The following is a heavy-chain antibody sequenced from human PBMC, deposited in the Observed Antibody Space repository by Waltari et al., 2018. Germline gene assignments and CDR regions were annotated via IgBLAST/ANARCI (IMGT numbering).Heavy chain of an antibody. CDR2: ISYSGIT. CDR3: ARFSKSANWIDP. V-gene: IGHV4-39*01. Sequence: QLQLQESGPGLVTPSETLSLTCTVSGGSISSSGSYWGWIRQPPGKGLEWIGSISYSGITYYNTSLMSRVTISVDTSKNQFSLKLTSVIAAETAVFYCARFSKSANWIDPWGQGTLVTVSS. D-gene: IGHD3-3*02. CDR1: GGSISSSGSY. J-gene: IGHJ5*02.